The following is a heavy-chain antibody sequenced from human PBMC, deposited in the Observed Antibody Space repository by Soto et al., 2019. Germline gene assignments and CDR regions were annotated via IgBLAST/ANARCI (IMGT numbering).Heavy chain of an antibody. J-gene: IGHJ6*02. CDR2: IWYDGSNK. CDR1: GFTFSSYG. Sequence: GSLRLSCAASGFTFSSYGMHWVRQDPGKGLEWVAVIWYDGSNKYYADSVKGRFTISRDNSKNTLYLQMNSLRAEDTAVYYCARDLSSDDYYYYYGMDVWGQGTTVTVSS. CDR3: ARDLSSDDYYYYYGMDV. V-gene: IGHV3-33*01.